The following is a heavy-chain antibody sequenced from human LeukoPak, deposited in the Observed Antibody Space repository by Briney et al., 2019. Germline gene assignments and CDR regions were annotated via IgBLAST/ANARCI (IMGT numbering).Heavy chain of an antibody. V-gene: IGHV3-48*01. J-gene: IGHJ4*02. Sequence: GGSLRLSCAASGFTFSSYSMNWVRQAPGKGLEWVSYIRSSSSTKYYADSMKGRFTISRDNAKNSLYLQMNSLRAEDTAVYYCAKVYGVLTGSLDYWGQGTLVTVSS. D-gene: IGHD3-9*01. CDR2: IRSSSSTK. CDR1: GFTFSSYS. CDR3: AKVYGVLTGSLDY.